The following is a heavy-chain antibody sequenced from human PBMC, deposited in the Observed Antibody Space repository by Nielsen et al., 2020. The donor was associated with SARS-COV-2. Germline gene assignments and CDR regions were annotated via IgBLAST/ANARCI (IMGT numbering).Heavy chain of an antibody. CDR3: AKHGRDFYFDY. V-gene: IGHV3-23*01. CDR2: ISGSGGST. Sequence: GESLKISCAASGFTFSSYAMSWVRQAPGKGLEWVSAISGSGGSTYYADSVKGRFTISRDNSKNTLYLQMNSLRAEDTAVYYCAKHGRDFYFDYWGQGTLVTASS. D-gene: IGHD3-3*01. CDR1: GFTFSSYA. J-gene: IGHJ4*02.